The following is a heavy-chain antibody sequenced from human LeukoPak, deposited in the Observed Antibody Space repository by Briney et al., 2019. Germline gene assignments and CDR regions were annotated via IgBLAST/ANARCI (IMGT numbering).Heavy chain of an antibody. CDR3: ARGHGTSWFPFDS. D-gene: IGHD3-10*01. J-gene: IGHJ4*02. CDR2: ISDGDPTI. V-gene: IGHV3-48*03. Sequence: GGSLRLSCTASGCSFSSYQMNWVRQAPGKGLEWVSHISDGDPTIYYADSVKGRFTISRDDAKSSLYLEMNSLSAEDTAIYYCARGHGTSWFPFDSWGQGTLVTVSS. CDR1: GCSFSSYQ.